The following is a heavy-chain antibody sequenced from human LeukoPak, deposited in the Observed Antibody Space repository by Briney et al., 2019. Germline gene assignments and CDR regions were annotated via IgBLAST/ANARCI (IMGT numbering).Heavy chain of an antibody. D-gene: IGHD3-16*01. Sequence: GASVKVSCKASGYTFTSYDINWVRQATGQGLEWMGWMNPNSGNTGYAQKFQGRITMTRSTSISTAYMELSSLRSEDTAVYFCARVTEGPYYFDYWGQGTLVTVSS. V-gene: IGHV1-8*01. CDR2: MNPNSGNT. CDR1: GYTFTSYD. CDR3: ARVTEGPYYFDY. J-gene: IGHJ4*02.